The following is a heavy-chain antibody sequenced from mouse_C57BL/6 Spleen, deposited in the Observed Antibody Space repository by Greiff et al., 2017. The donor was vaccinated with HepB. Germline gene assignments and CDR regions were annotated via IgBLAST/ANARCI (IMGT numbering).Heavy chain of an antibody. CDR2: ISSGSSTI. CDR1: GFTFSDYG. V-gene: IGHV5-17*01. CDR3: ARREQGYFDV. Sequence: EVHLVESGGGLVKPGGSLKLSCAASGFTFSDYGMHWVRQAPEKGLEWVAYISSGSSTIYYADTVKGRFTISRDNAKNTLFLQMTSLRSEDTAMYYCARREQGYFDVWGTGTTVTVSS. J-gene: IGHJ1*03.